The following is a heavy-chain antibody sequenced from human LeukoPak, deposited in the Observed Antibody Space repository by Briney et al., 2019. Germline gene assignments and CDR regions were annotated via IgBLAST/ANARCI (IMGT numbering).Heavy chain of an antibody. D-gene: IGHD2-15*01. CDR3: ARVLCSGGYCYYFDY. CDR1: GFTFSTYW. Sequence: GGSLGLSCAASGFTFSTYWMHWVRQAPGKGLVWVSRINADGRTTNYADSVKGRFTISRDNAKKTLHLQMNSLKVEDAAVYYCARVLCSGGYCYYFDYWGQGTLVTVSS. V-gene: IGHV3-74*01. J-gene: IGHJ4*02. CDR2: INADGRTT.